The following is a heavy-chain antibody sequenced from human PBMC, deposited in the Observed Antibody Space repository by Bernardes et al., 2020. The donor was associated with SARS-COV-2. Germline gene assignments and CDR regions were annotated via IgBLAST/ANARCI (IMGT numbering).Heavy chain of an antibody. D-gene: IGHD3-22*01. CDR1: GGSISSYY. Sequence: ETLSLTCTVSGGSISSYYWSWIRQPAGKGLEWIGRIYINGNTNLNPSLKSRVTMSVDTSRNQFSLKLNSVTAADTAVYFCAADEYYYNTGDYYPVDYWGQGLLVTVSS. CDR3: AADEYYYNTGDYYPVDY. J-gene: IGHJ4*02. CDR2: IYINGNT. V-gene: IGHV4-4*07.